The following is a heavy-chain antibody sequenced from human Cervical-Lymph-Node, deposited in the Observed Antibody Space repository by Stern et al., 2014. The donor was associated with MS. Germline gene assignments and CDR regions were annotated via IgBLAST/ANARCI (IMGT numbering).Heavy chain of an antibody. J-gene: IGHJ4*02. CDR2: IDPGDSDP. D-gene: IGHD1-26*01. CDR3: AALVRGSYFY. CDR1: RYSFTLYW. Sequence: VQLVQSGAEMKKPGASLKISCKGSRYSFTLYWIGWVRQTPGKGLEWMGIIDPGDSDPRYSPSFQGQVTISADKSISTAYLQWSSLKASDTAMYYCAALVRGSYFYWGQGTLVTVSS. V-gene: IGHV5-51*01.